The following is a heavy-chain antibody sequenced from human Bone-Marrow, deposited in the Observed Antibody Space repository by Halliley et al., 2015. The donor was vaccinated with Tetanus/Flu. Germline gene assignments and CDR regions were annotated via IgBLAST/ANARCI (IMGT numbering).Heavy chain of an antibody. CDR3: PWVSGWYGRYYGMDV. J-gene: IGHJ6*02. Sequence: DGGTTDYAAPVKGRFTISRDDSKNTLYLQMNSLKTEDTAVYYCPWVSGWYGRYYGMDVWGQGTPVTVSS. D-gene: IGHD6-19*01. V-gene: IGHV3-15*01. CDR2: DGGTT.